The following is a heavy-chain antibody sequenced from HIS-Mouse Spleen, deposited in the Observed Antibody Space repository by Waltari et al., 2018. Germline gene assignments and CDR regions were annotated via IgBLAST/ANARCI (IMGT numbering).Heavy chain of an antibody. V-gene: IGHV4-59*08. CDR1: GGSISSYY. D-gene: IGHD6-6*01. CDR2: IYYSGSS. J-gene: IGHJ4*02. CDR3: ARRREEQLVFDY. Sequence: QVQLQESGPGLVKPSETLSLTCTVPGGSISSYYWSWTRQPPGKGLEWIGYIYYSGSSNYNPSLKSRVTISVDTSKNQFSLKLSSVTAADTAVYYCARRREEQLVFDYWGQGTLVTVSS.